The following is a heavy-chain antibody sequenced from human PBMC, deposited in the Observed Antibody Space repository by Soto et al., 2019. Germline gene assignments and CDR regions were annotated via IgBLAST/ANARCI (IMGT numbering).Heavy chain of an antibody. V-gene: IGHV3-23*04. J-gene: IGHJ4*02. Sequence: EVQLVESGGGLVKPGGSLRLSCAASGFTFTNHNMNWVRQAPGKGLEWVSTISVSVGSTYSADSVQGRFTVSSDISDNTLFLRMTSLTADDTAVYFCAKRDVPHSTSNAYFYDHWGRGVLVTVSS. D-gene: IGHD2-21*02. CDR1: GFTFTNHN. CDR2: ISVSVGST. CDR3: AKRDVPHSTSNAYFYDH.